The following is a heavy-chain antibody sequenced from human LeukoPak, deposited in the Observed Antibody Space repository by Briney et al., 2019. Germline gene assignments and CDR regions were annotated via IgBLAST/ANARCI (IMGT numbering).Heavy chain of an antibody. V-gene: IGHV4-59*11. CDR3: GRESFGGHCSRSGCYQYTWVDP. J-gene: IGHJ5*02. CDR1: GGSLSSLY. CDR2: IHKSGST. D-gene: IGHD2-21*01. Sequence: PSETLSLTCTVSGGSLSSLYWTWLRQPPGKGLEWIGNIHKSGSTNYNPSLTSRVTISVDTAKNQFSLRLNSVTAADTAVYYCGRESFGGHCSRSGCYQYTWVDPWGQGSLVTVSS.